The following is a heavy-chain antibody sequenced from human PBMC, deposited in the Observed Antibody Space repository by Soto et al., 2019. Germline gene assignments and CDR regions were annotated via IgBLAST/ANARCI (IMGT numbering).Heavy chain of an antibody. V-gene: IGHV1-2*04. CDR1: GYTFTGYY. D-gene: IGHD5-12*01. J-gene: IGHJ4*02. CDR3: ARGLYSGYDSAADY. CDR2: INPNSGGT. Sequence: ASVKVSCKASGYTFTGYYMHWVRQAPGQGLEWMGWINPNSGGTNYAQKFQGWVTMTRDTSISTAYMELSRLRSDDTAVYYCARGLYSGYDSAADYWGQGTLVSVSS.